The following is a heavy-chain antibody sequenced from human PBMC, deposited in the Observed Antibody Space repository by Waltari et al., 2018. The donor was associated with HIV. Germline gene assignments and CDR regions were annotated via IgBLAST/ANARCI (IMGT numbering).Heavy chain of an antibody. J-gene: IGHJ4*02. Sequence: EVQLVEAGGGLVQPGGSLRRSRAASGVTLISYGMSWVRQAPGKGLEWVANIKQDGSEKYYVASVKGRFTISRDNAKNSLYLQMNSLRAEDTAVYYCARDRHYDILTGSYFDYWGQGTLVTVSS. CDR1: GVTLISYG. CDR3: ARDRHYDILTGSYFDY. D-gene: IGHD3-9*01. CDR2: IKQDGSEK. V-gene: IGHV3-7*01.